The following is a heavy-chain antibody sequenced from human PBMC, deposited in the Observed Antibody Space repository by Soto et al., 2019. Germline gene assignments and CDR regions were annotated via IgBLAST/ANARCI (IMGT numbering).Heavy chain of an antibody. CDR3: ASLSTTTVVDFDAFDI. V-gene: IGHV4-39*01. J-gene: IGHJ3*02. CDR2: IYYSGST. Sequence: SETLSLTCTVSGGSISSSSYCWGWIRQPPGKGLEWIGSIYYSGSTYYNPSLKSRVTISVDTSKNQFSLKLSSVTAADTAVYYCASLSTTTVVDFDAFDIWVQGTMVTVSS. D-gene: IGHD4-17*01. CDR1: GGSISSSSYC.